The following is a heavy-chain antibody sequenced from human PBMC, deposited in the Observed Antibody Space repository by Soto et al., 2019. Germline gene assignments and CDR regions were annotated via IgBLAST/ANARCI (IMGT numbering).Heavy chain of an antibody. CDR2: IWYDGSNK. CDR1: GFPFSTYG. D-gene: IGHD4-4*01. J-gene: IGHJ6*03. Sequence: QVQLVESGGGVVQPGRSLRLSCAASGFPFSTYGMHWVRQAPGKGLEWVALIWYDGSNKYYADSMKGRFTISRDNSRNTLYLQMNSLRAEDTAVYYCARDYPSYSNNYYYYYMDVWGKGTTVTVSS. V-gene: IGHV3-33*01. CDR3: ARDYPSYSNNYYYYYMDV.